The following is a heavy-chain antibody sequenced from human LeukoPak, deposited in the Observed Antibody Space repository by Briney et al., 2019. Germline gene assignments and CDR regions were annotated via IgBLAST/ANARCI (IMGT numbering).Heavy chain of an antibody. CDR2: IYPGDSDT. V-gene: IGHV5-51*01. Sequence: GESLKISCQGSGYSFTSYWIGWVRQMPGKGLEWMGIIYPGDSDTRYSPSFQGQVTISVDKSISTAYLQWSSLKPSDTAIYYCARHETGPYFDYWGQGTLVTVSS. CDR3: ARHETGPYFDY. D-gene: IGHD1-1*01. J-gene: IGHJ4*02. CDR1: GYSFTSYW.